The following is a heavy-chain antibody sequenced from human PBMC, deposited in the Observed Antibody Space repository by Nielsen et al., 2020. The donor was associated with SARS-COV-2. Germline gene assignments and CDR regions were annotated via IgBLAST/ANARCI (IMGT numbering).Heavy chain of an antibody. CDR2: IYHSGST. CDR1: GGSISSGGYS. D-gene: IGHD5-12*01. CDR3: ARDGGRYSGYADAFDI. Sequence: SETLSLTCAVSGGSISSGGYSWSWIRQPPGKGLEWIGYIYHSGSTYYNPSLKSRVTISVDRSKNQFSLKLSSVTAADMAVYYCARDGGRYSGYADAFDIWGQGTMVTVSS. J-gene: IGHJ3*02. V-gene: IGHV4-30-2*01.